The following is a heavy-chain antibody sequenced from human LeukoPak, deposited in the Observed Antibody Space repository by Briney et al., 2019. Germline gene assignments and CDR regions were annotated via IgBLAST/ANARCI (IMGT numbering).Heavy chain of an antibody. CDR1: TYSISSGCY. CDR2: IYHSGST. J-gene: IGHJ3*02. CDR3: ARDYGDLSDAFDI. Sequence: SENLSLTCAVSTYSISSGCYWRWIPQPPGKGLEGIGSIYHSGSTYYNPSPKSRVTISVDTSKNQFSLKLSSVTAADTAVYYCARDYGDLSDAFDIWGQGTMVTVSS. V-gene: IGHV4-38-2*02. D-gene: IGHD4-17*01.